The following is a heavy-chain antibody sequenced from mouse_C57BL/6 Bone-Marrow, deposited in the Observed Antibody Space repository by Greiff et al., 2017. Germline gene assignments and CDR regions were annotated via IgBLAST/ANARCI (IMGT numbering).Heavy chain of an antibody. D-gene: IGHD2-2*01. V-gene: IGHV1-82*01. CDR1: GYAFSSSW. CDR2: IYPGDGDT. CDR3: AKYGHDGGGFAY. Sequence: VQLQESGPELVKPGASVKISCKASGYAFSSSWMNWVKQRPGKGLEWIGRIYPGDGDTNYNGKFKGKATLTADKSSSTAYMQLSSLTSEDSAVYFCAKYGHDGGGFAYWGQGTLVTVSA. J-gene: IGHJ3*01.